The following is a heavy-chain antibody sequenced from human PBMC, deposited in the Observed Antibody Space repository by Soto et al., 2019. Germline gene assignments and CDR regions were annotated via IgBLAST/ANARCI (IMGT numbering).Heavy chain of an antibody. Sequence: PSETLSLTCTVSGGSISSGDYYWSWIRQPPGKGLEWIGYIYYSGSTYYNPSLKSRVTISVDTSKNQFSLKLSSVTAADTAVYYCASSPPFTMVRGPWFDPWGQGTLVTVSS. V-gene: IGHV4-30-4*01. D-gene: IGHD3-10*01. CDR3: ASSPPFTMVRGPWFDP. CDR1: GGSISSGDYY. J-gene: IGHJ5*02. CDR2: IYYSGST.